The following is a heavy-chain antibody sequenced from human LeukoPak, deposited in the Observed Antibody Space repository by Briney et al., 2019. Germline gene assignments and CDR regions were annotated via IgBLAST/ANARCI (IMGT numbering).Heavy chain of an antibody. V-gene: IGHV3-7*03. D-gene: IGHD1-26*01. CDR2: IKQDGSEK. Sequence: PGGSLRLSCAASGFTFSSYWMSWVRQAPGKGLEWVANIKQDGSEKYYVDSVKGRFTISRDNAKNSLYLQMNSLRAEDTAVYYCASKVVGENYYYYYMDVWGKGTTVTVSS. CDR1: GFTFSSYW. J-gene: IGHJ6*03. CDR3: ASKVVGENYYYYYMDV.